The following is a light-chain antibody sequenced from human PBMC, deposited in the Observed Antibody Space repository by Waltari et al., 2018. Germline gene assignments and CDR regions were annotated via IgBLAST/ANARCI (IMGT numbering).Light chain of an antibody. CDR3: QQYKNWPPSPWT. CDR1: QSVSSN. CDR2: GAS. Sequence: EIVMTQSPATLSVSPGERATLSCRASQSVSSNLAWYHQKPGQAPRPLMYGASTRATGIPARFSGSGSGTEFTLTISSLQSEDFAVYYCQQYKNWPPSPWTFGQGTKVEIK. V-gene: IGKV3-15*01. J-gene: IGKJ1*01.